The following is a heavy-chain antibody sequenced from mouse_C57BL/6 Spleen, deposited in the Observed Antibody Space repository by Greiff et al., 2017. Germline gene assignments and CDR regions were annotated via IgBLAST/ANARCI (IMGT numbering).Heavy chain of an antibody. CDR1: GYAFSSSW. Sequence: QVQLKQSGPELVKPGASVKISCKASGYAFSSSWMNWVKQRPGKGLEWIGRIYPGDGDTNYNGKFKGKATLTADKSSSTAYMQLSSLTSEDSAVYFCAREGPYYSNFYYAMDYWGQGTSVTVSS. V-gene: IGHV1-82*01. CDR2: IYPGDGDT. CDR3: AREGPYYSNFYYAMDY. D-gene: IGHD2-5*01. J-gene: IGHJ4*01.